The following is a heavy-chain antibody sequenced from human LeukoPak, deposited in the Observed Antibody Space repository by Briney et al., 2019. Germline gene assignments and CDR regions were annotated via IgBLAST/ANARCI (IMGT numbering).Heavy chain of an antibody. V-gene: IGHV1-46*01. CDR2: INPSGGST. CDR1: GYTFTSYY. Sequence: ASVKVSCKASGYTFTSYYMHWVRQAPGQGLEWMGIINPSGGSTSYAQKFQGRVTITRNTSISTAYMELSSLRSEDTAVYYCARGPYDFWSGTWGNWFDPWGQGTLVTVSS. D-gene: IGHD3-3*01. CDR3: ARGPYDFWSGTWGNWFDP. J-gene: IGHJ5*02.